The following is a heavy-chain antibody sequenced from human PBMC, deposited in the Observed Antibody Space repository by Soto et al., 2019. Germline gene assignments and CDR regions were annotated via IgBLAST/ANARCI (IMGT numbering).Heavy chain of an antibody. CDR3: AIHLYDSDTGPNFQYYFDS. J-gene: IGHJ4*02. CDR2: IDPSDSQN. D-gene: IGHD3-22*01. Sequence: GEYLKISWKGSGYSFDGYWITWVRQKPGKGVEWMGRIDPSDSQNYYSPSFRGHVTISVTKSKNTVFLQCSSLRASDTAMYYCAIHLYDSDTGPNFQYYFDSWGQGTPVTVSS. CDR1: GYSFDGYW. V-gene: IGHV5-10-1*01.